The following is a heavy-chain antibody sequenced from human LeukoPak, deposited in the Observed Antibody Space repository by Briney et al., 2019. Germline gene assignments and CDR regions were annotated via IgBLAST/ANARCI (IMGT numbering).Heavy chain of an antibody. J-gene: IGHJ3*02. CDR3: ARSEGSFCSGANCHVFDI. D-gene: IGHD2-15*01. CDR2: IYHSGST. V-gene: IGHV4-38-2*01. CDR1: GYSISSGYY. Sequence: SETLSLTCAVSGYSISSGYYWGWIRQPPGKGLEWIGSIYHSGSTYYNPSLESRVTISVDTSKNQFSLKLSSVTAADTALYYCARSEGSFCSGANCHVFDIWGQGAMVTVSS.